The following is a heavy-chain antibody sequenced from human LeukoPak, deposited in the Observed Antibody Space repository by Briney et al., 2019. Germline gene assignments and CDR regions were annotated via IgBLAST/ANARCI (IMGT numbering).Heavy chain of an antibody. V-gene: IGHV3-49*04. CDR3: SRVAGPNGLTGRTNYYYYYMDV. CDR2: IRSKAYGGTG. J-gene: IGHJ6*03. Sequence: GGSLRLSCTASGFTFGDYALTWVRQAPGKGLEWVSFIRSKAYGGTGEYAASVKGRFTISRDDSKSIVYLQMNSLRTEDTALYYCSRVAGPNGLTGRTNYYYYYMDVWGKGTTVTVSS. D-gene: IGHD1-20*01. CDR1: GFTFGDYA.